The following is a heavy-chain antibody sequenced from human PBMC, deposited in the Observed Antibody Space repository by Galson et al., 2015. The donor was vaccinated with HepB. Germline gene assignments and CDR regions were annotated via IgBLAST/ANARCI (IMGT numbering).Heavy chain of an antibody. Sequence: SLRLSCAASGFTFSRYGMNWVRQAPGKRLEWVSYISLSSDIIYHADSVKGRFTISRDNSKNSLYLQMNSLRAEDTAVYYCARDLFRTGVVTVTSGAFDIWGLGTMVTVSS. D-gene: IGHD2-21*02. CDR2: ISLSSDII. V-gene: IGHV3-48*04. CDR1: GFTFSRYG. J-gene: IGHJ3*02. CDR3: ARDLFRTGVVTVTSGAFDI.